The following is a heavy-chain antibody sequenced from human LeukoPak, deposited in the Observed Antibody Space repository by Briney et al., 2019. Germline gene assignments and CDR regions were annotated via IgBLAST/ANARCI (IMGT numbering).Heavy chain of an antibody. V-gene: IGHV3-21*01. D-gene: IGHD3-9*01. CDR1: GFTFSSYS. CDR3: AREFVYYDILTGYLYYFDY. J-gene: IGHJ4*02. CDR2: ISSSSSYI. Sequence: GGSLRLSCAASGFTFSSYSMNWVRQAPGKGLEWVSSISSSSSYIYYADSMKGRFTISRDNAKNSLYLQMNSLRAEDTAVYYCAREFVYYDILTGYLYYFDYWGQGTLVTVSS.